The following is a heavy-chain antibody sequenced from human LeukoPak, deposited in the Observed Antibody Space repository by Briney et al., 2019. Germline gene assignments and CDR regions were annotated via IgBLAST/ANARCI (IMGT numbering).Heavy chain of an antibody. Sequence: SETLSLTCAVSGYSISSGYYWGWIRQPPGKGLEWIGSTYQSVSTYYSPSLKSRVAISADTPKNQFSLKLTSVTAADTAVYYCARGSNYYYSMDVWGKGTTVTVSS. J-gene: IGHJ6*04. V-gene: IGHV4-38-2*01. CDR2: TYQSVST. CDR3: ARGSNYYYSMDV. CDR1: GYSISSGYY. D-gene: IGHD3/OR15-3a*01.